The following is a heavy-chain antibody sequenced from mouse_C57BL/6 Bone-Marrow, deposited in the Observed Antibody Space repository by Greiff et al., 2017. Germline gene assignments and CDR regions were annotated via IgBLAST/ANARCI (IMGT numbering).Heavy chain of an antibody. CDR3: ARYPLTTVGATPLDY. J-gene: IGHJ2*01. Sequence: QVQLQQSGPELVKPGASVKISCKASGYAFSSSWMNWVKQRPGKGLEWIGRIYPGDGDTNYNGKFKGKATLTADKSSSTAYMQLSSLTSEGSAVYFCARYPLTTVGATPLDYWGQGTTLTVSS. V-gene: IGHV1-82*01. CDR2: IYPGDGDT. CDR1: GYAFSSSW. D-gene: IGHD1-1*01.